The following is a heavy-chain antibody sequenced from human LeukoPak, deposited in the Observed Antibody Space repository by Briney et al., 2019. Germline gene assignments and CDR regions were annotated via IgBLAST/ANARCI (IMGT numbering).Heavy chain of an antibody. J-gene: IGHJ4*02. V-gene: IGHV3-74*01. CDR3: ARVRGYDTSDYDY. D-gene: IGHD3-22*01. CDR1: GFTFSSFW. Sequence: GGSLRLSCAASGFTFSSFWMHWVRQAPGKGLVWVSRINTDGSSTTYADSVKGRFTISRDSAKNTLYLQMNSLRVEDTALYYCARVRGYDTSDYDYWGQGTLVTVSS. CDR2: INTDGSST.